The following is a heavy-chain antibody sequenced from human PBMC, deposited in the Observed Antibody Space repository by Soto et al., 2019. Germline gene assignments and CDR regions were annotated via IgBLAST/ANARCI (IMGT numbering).Heavy chain of an antibody. V-gene: IGHV1-69*06. CDR1: GGTFSSYA. CDR2: IIPIFGTA. CDR3: ATARTAMVKYGMDV. Sequence: VSCKASGGTFSSYAISWVRQAPGQGLEWMGGIIPIFGTANYAQKFQGRVTITADKSTSTAYMELSSLRSEDTAVYYCATARTAMVKYGMDVWGQGTTVTVSS. D-gene: IGHD5-18*01. J-gene: IGHJ6*02.